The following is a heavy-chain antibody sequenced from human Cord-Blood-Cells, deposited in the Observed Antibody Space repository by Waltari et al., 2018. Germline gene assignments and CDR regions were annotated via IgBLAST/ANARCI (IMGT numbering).Heavy chain of an antibody. Sequence: QVQLQQWGAGLLKPSETLSLTCAVYGGSFSGYYWSWIRQPPGKGLEWTGEIKPSGSTNYNPSFKSRVTISVDTSKNQFSLKLSSVTAADTAVYYCARREVNSSSWTVDLWGRGTLVTVSS. CDR2: IKPSGST. J-gene: IGHJ2*01. CDR3: ARREVNSSSWTVDL. V-gene: IGHV4-34*01. CDR1: GGSFSGYY. D-gene: IGHD6-13*01.